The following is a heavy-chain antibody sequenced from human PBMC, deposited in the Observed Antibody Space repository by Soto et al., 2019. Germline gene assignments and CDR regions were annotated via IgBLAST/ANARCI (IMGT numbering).Heavy chain of an antibody. Sequence: EMPLVESGEGLVQPGGSLRLSCAASGFTVSSSYMTWVRQAPGKGLEWVSVMYAGGTTYYADSVKGRFTFSRDNSKNMLYLQMNNLRADDTAVYYCAREFRDGSNTRLAFDPWGQGALVTVSS. CDR3: AREFRDGSNTRLAFDP. V-gene: IGHV3-66*01. D-gene: IGHD2-15*01. CDR2: MYAGGTT. CDR1: GFTVSSSY. J-gene: IGHJ5*02.